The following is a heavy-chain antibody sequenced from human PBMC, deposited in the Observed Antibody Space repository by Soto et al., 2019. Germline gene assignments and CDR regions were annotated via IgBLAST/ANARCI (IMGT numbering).Heavy chain of an antibody. V-gene: IGHV1-18*01. J-gene: IGHJ4*02. CDR3: AREGSSRGFDN. Sequence: GASVKVSCKASGYSFYSYGITWVRQAPGQGLEWMGWISPYNGNTNYAQNLQGRVTMTTDTSTSTAYLELRSLRSDDTAVYYCAREGSSRGFDNWGQGTLVTVSS. D-gene: IGHD1-26*01. CDR2: ISPYNGNT. CDR1: GYSFYSYG.